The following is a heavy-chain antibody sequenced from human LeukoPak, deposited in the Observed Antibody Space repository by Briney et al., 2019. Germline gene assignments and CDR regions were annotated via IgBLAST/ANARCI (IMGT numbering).Heavy chain of an antibody. CDR1: GYTFISYG. CDR3: ASKRGYSYGLDY. CDR2: IIPIFGTA. J-gene: IGHJ4*02. D-gene: IGHD5-18*01. Sequence: ASVKVSCKASGYTFISYGISWVRQAPGQGLEWMGGIIPIFGTANYAQKFQGRVTITADGSTSTGYMELSSLRSEDTAVYYCASKRGYSYGLDYWGQGTLVTVSS. V-gene: IGHV1-69*13.